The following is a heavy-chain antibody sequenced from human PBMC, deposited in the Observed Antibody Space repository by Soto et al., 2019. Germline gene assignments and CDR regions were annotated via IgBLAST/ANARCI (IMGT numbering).Heavy chain of an antibody. J-gene: IGHJ4*02. V-gene: IGHV4-30-4*01. Sequence: PSETLSLTCTVSGGSISSGDYYWSWIRQPPGKGLEWIGYIYYSGSTYYNPSLKSRVTISVDTSKNQFSLKLSSVTAADTAVYYCERTSSTMIVDCWGQGNLVTVSS. CDR3: ERTSSTMIVDC. D-gene: IGHD3-22*01. CDR2: IYYSGST. CDR1: GGSISSGDYY.